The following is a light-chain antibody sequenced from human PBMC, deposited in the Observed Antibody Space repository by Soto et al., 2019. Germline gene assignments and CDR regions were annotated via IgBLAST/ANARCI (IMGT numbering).Light chain of an antibody. V-gene: IGKV3-20*01. CDR3: QQYASSPNT. Sequence: EIVLTQSPGTLSLSPGEGATLSCRASQSVSSRWLVWYQQKPGQAPRLLIYGASSRATGIPDRFSGSGSGTYFTLTICTLEPEAFAVYYCQQYASSPNTFGQGTKVEMK. CDR1: QSVSSRW. J-gene: IGKJ2*01. CDR2: GAS.